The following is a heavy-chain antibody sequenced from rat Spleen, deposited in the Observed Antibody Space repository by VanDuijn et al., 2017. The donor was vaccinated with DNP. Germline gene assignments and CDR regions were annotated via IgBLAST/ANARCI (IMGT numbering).Heavy chain of an antibody. J-gene: IGHJ2*01. CDR2: IIYDGSHT. V-gene: IGHV5S10*01. CDR1: GFSFSDSA. CDR3: VTRGKYGEYDY. D-gene: IGHD1-11*01. Sequence: EVQLVESGGGVVQPGKSLKLSCAASGFSFSDSAMAWVRQSPKMGLEWVATIIYDGSHTFYRDSVQGRFIISRDNAKTTLNLQMDSLRSEDTATYYCVTRGKYGEYDYWSQGVIVTVSS.